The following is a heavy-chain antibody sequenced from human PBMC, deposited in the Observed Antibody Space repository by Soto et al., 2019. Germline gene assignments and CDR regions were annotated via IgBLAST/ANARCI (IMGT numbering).Heavy chain of an antibody. J-gene: IGHJ4*02. V-gene: IGHV4-61*01. D-gene: IGHD5-18*01. CDR1: GGSVSSGSYY. CDR2: IYYSGST. Sequence: SETLSLTCTVSGGSVSSGSYYWSWIRQPPGKGLEWIGYIYYSGSTNYNPSLKSRVTISVDTSKNQFSLKLSSVTAADTAVYYCARAEVPVEMATAYYFDYWGQGTLVTVSS. CDR3: ARAEVPVEMATAYYFDY.